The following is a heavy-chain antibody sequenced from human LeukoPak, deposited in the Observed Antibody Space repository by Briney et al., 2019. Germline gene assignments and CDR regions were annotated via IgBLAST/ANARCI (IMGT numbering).Heavy chain of an antibody. J-gene: IGHJ6*03. Sequence: SETLSLTCAVYGGSFSDYSWSWIRQPPGKRLEWVGEINPSGGTKHNPSLMSRDSMSVDTSKNQISLRVSSVTAADTAVYYCARVGYSYSINDWSRTGLGAYPTKYYYYMDVWGKGTTVTVSS. CDR2: INPSGGT. D-gene: IGHD5-18*01. V-gene: IGHV4-34*01. CDR1: GGSFSDYS. CDR3: ARVGYSYSINDWSRTGLGAYPTKYYYYMDV.